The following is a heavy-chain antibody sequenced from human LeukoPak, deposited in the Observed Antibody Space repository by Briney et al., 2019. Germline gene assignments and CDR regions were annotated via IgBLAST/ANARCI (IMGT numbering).Heavy chain of an antibody. D-gene: IGHD6-19*01. CDR1: GFTVSSNY. CDR2: IYSGGST. CDR3: ARDNSAVAGYFDY. Sequence: PGGSLRLSCAASGFTVSSNYMSWVRQAPGKGLEWVSVIYSGGSTYYADSVKGRFTISRDNSKNTLYLQMNSLRDEDTAVYYCARDNSAVAGYFDYWGQGTLVTVSS. J-gene: IGHJ4*02. V-gene: IGHV3-53*01.